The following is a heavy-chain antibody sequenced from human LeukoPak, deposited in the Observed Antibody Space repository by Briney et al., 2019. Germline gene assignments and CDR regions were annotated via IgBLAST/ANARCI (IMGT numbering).Heavy chain of an antibody. J-gene: IGHJ4*02. CDR1: GGSFSGYY. CDR3: ARGRVTIFGVRYFDY. D-gene: IGHD3-3*01. CDR2: ISHSGST. Sequence: SETLSLTCAVYGGSFSGYYWSWIRQPPGKGLEWIGEISHSGSTNYNPSLKSRVTISVDTSKNQFSLKLSSVTAADTAVYYCARGRVTIFGVRYFDYWGQGTLVTVSS. V-gene: IGHV4-34*01.